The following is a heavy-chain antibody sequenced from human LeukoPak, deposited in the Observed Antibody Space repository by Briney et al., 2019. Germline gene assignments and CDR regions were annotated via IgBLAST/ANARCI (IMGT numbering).Heavy chain of an antibody. V-gene: IGHV3-23*01. Sequence: PGGSLRLSCAASGFTVSSNYMSWVRQAPGKGLEWVSAISGSGGSTYYADSVKGRFTISRDNSKNTLYLQMNSLKTEDTAVYYCTPHGRGDYAPLGGVDYWGQGTLVTVSS. CDR2: ISGSGGST. D-gene: IGHD4-17*01. CDR1: GFTVSSNY. J-gene: IGHJ4*02. CDR3: TPHGRGDYAPLGGVDY.